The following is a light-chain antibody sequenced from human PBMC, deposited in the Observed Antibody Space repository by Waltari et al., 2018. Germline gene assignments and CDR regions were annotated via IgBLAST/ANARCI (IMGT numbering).Light chain of an antibody. Sequence: AIRITQSPSSPSASTGNRVTITCRASQGISSYLAWYQQKPGKAPKLLIYAASTLQRGVPSRFSGSGSGTDFTLTISCLQSEDFATYYCQQYYSYPYTFGQGTKLEIK. CDR2: AAS. CDR3: QQYYSYPYT. CDR1: QGISSY. J-gene: IGKJ2*01. V-gene: IGKV1-8*01.